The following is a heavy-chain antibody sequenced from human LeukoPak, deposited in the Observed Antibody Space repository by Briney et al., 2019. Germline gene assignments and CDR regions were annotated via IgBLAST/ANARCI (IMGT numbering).Heavy chain of an antibody. CDR3: ATPPTVTRNY. CDR1: GFTFSSYG. D-gene: IGHD4-17*01. Sequence: GGSLRLSCAAPGFTFSSYGMHWVRQAPGKGLEWVSVISGSGGSTYYADSVKGRFTISRDNSKNTLYLQMNSLRAEDTAVYYCATPPTVTRNYWGQGTLVTVSS. CDR2: ISGSGGST. V-gene: IGHV3-23*01. J-gene: IGHJ4*02.